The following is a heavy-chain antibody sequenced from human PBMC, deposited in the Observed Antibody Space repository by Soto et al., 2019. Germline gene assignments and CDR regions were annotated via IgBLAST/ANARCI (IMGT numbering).Heavy chain of an antibody. J-gene: IGHJ4*02. Sequence: QVQLQQWGAGLLKPSETLSLTCAVYGGSFSGYYWSWIRQPPGKGLEWIGEINHSGSTNYNPSLKSRVTISVDTSKNQFSLKLRSVTAADTAVYYCARLGPPFDYGDRDYWGQGTLVTVSS. CDR2: INHSGST. V-gene: IGHV4-34*01. D-gene: IGHD4-17*01. CDR3: ARLGPPFDYGDRDY. CDR1: GGSFSGYY.